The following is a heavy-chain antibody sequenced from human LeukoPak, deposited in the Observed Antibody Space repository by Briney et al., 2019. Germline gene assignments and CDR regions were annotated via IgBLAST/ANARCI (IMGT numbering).Heavy chain of an antibody. Sequence: GGSLRLSCAASGFTFSSYWMSWVRQAPGKGLEWVANIKQDGSEKYYVDSVKGRFTISRDNAKNSLYLQMNSLRAEDTAVYYCARRGSSSWYVFVDYWGQGTLVTVSS. J-gene: IGHJ4*02. V-gene: IGHV3-7*03. CDR1: GFTFSSYW. CDR3: ARRGSSSWYVFVDY. D-gene: IGHD6-13*01. CDR2: IKQDGSEK.